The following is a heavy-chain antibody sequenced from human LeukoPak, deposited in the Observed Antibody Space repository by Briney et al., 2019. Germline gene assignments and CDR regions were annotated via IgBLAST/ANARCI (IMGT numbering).Heavy chain of an antibody. J-gene: IGHJ4*02. CDR1: GFNLNSFY. CDR3: ARGNWGPEF. V-gene: IGHV3-74*01. Sequence: GGSLRLSCVASGFNLNSFYMDWVRQAPGKGLVWVSGIRKDGTSTGYADSVQGRFSISRETDKNTVYLRMNSLRPHDTGVYFCARGNWGPEFWGQGTLVTVSS. D-gene: IGHD3-16*01. CDR2: IRKDGTST.